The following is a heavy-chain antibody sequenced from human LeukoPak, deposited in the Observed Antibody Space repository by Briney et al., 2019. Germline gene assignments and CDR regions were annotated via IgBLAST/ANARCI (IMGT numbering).Heavy chain of an antibody. CDR2: ISSSSSTM. CDR3: ARAVERGYSYGYYFDY. CDR1: GFTFSSYS. D-gene: IGHD5-18*01. V-gene: IGHV3-48*01. Sequence: GGSLRLSCAASGFTFSSYSMNWVRQAPGKGLEWVSYISSSSSTMYYADSVKGRFTISRDNAKNSLYLQMNSLRAEDTAVYYCARAVERGYSYGYYFDYWGQGTLVTVSS. J-gene: IGHJ4*02.